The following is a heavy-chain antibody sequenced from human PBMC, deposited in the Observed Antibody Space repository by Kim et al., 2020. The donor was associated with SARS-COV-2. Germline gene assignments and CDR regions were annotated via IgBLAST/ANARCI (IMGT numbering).Heavy chain of an antibody. D-gene: IGHD2-15*01. CDR2: ISISSSTI. CDR3: ARDFARIDQKLLRDEYYFDF. CDR1: GFTFSSYS. V-gene: IGHV3-48*02. J-gene: IGHJ4*02. Sequence: GGSLRLSCAASGFTFSSYSMNWVRQAPGKGLEWVSYISISSSTIYYADSVKGRFTISRDNAKNSLYLQMNSLRDEDTAVYYCARDFARIDQKLLRDEYYFDFWGQGTLVTVSS.